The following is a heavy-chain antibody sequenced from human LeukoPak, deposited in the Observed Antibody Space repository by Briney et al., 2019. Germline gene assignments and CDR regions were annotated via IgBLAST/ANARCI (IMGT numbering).Heavy chain of an antibody. Sequence: ASVKVSCKASGYTFTSYDINWVRQATGQGLEWMGWMNPNSGNTGYAQKFQGRVTITRNTSISTAYVELSSLRSEDTAVYYCASNLGDGVAFDIWGQGTMVTVSS. V-gene: IGHV1-8*03. J-gene: IGHJ3*02. CDR2: MNPNSGNT. CDR1: GYTFTSYD. D-gene: IGHD1-14*01. CDR3: ASNLGDGVAFDI.